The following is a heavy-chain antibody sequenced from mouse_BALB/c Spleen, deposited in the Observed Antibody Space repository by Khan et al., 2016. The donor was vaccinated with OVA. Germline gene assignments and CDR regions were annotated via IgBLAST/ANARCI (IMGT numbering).Heavy chain of an antibody. J-gene: IGHJ3*01. D-gene: IGHD1-1*01. CDR2: VSTGGHYT. V-gene: IGHV5-6*01. CDR1: GFTFSTYG. CDR3: ARLAYYYDSEGFAY. Sequence: EVKLLESGGDVVKPGGSLKLSCAASGFTFSTYGMSWVRQTPDKRLEWVATVSTGGHYTYYPVTVKGRFTISRDNAKNTLYLQMSSLKSEDTAMFYCARLAYYYDSEGFAYWGQGTLVTVSA.